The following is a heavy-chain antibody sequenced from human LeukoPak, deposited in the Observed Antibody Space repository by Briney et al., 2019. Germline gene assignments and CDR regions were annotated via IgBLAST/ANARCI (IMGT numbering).Heavy chain of an antibody. Sequence: SETLSLTCTVSGGSISSSSYYWGWIRQPPGKGLEWIGSIYHSGSTYYNPSLKSRVTISVDTSKNQFSLKLSSVTAADTAVYYCARLGQWLALYYFDYWGQGTLVTVSS. CDR2: IYHSGST. J-gene: IGHJ4*02. D-gene: IGHD6-19*01. CDR1: GGSISSSSYY. CDR3: ARLGQWLALYYFDY. V-gene: IGHV4-39*07.